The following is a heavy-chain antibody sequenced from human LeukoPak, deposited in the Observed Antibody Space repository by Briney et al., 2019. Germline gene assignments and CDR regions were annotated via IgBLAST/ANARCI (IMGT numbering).Heavy chain of an antibody. CDR2: MEKELNGYAT. Sequence: GGSLRLSCAASGFTFSDSSVHWGRQASGKGLEWIGLMEKELNGYATAYAASVRGRFTISRDDSQNTAYLQMDSLKTEDTALYYCTRDSGTYNWLDPWGQGTLVTVSS. CDR1: GFTFSDSS. D-gene: IGHD1-26*01. V-gene: IGHV3-73*01. J-gene: IGHJ5*02. CDR3: TRDSGTYNWLDP.